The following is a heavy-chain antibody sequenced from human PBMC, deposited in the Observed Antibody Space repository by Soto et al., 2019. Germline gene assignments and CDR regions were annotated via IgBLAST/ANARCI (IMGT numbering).Heavy chain of an antibody. CDR2: ISAYDGST. CDR3: ARVWGSYRAPSGGAGLDP. CDR1: GYSFTSNA. D-gene: IGHD3-16*02. V-gene: IGHV1-18*04. Sequence: QVQLVQSGAEVKKPGASVKVSCKASGYSFTSNAITWVRQAPGQGLEWMGRISAYDGSTNYAQKFQGRVTMTTDASTSTAYLEVGSLTSDDTPVYYCARVWGSYRAPSGGAGLDPWGQGTLVTVSS. J-gene: IGHJ5*02.